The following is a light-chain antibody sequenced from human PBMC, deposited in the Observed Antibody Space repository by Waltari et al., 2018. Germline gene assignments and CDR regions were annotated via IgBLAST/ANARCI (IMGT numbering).Light chain of an antibody. Sequence: QSAPTQPRPVSGSPGPSVTLPRTGTSSDVCGYNYVSLYQQHPGKAPKLMIYDVSKRPSGVPDRFSGSKSGNTASLTISGLQAEDEADYYCCSYAGSYTFVVFGGGTKLTVL. J-gene: IGLJ2*01. CDR1: SSDVCGYNY. CDR3: CSYAGSYTFVV. V-gene: IGLV2-11*01. CDR2: DVS.